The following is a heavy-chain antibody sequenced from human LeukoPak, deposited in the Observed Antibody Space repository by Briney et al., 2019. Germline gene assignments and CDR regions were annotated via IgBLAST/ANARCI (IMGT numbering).Heavy chain of an antibody. CDR2: ISSSSRII. V-gene: IGHV3-48*02. Sequence: GGSLRLSCAASGFILSTYTMNWVRQAPGKGLEWVSYISSSSRIIYYADSVKGRFTISRDNAKNSLYLQMNSLRDEDTAVYFCARGYSYLDYWGQGTLVTVSS. CDR3: ARGYSYLDY. J-gene: IGHJ4*02. D-gene: IGHD2-15*01. CDR1: GFILSTYT.